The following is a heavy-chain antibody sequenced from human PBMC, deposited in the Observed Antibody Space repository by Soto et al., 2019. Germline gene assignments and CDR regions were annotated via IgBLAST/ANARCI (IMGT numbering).Heavy chain of an antibody. J-gene: IGHJ3*02. Sequence: GASVKVSCKATGYTFSNYYIHWVRQAPGQGLDWMGIINPSGGSTSYAQKFQGRVTMTRDTSTSTVYMELSSLRSEDTAVYYCAREGYYDSSGPSAFDIWGQGTMVTVPS. CDR2: INPSGGST. D-gene: IGHD3-22*01. CDR1: GYTFSNYY. V-gene: IGHV1-46*01. CDR3: AREGYYDSSGPSAFDI.